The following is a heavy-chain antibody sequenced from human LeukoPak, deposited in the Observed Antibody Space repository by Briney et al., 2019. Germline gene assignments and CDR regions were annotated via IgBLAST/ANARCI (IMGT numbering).Heavy chain of an antibody. J-gene: IGHJ4*02. CDR2: IWYDGSNK. D-gene: IGHD2-15*01. CDR3: ARSVCSGGSCYPLFDY. V-gene: IGHV3-33*01. Sequence: GGSLRLSCAASGFTFSSYGMHWVRQAPGKGLEWAAVIWYDGSNKYYADSVKGRFTISRDNSKNTLYLQMNSLRAEDTAVYYCARSVCSGGSCYPLFDYWGQGTLVTVSS. CDR1: GFTFSSYG.